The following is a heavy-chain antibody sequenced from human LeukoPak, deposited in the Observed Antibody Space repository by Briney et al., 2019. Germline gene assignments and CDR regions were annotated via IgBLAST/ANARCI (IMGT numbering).Heavy chain of an antibody. D-gene: IGHD5-18*01. CDR3: ASSGYSYGPYYFDY. J-gene: IGHJ4*02. CDR1: GGSLSGYY. CDR2: VNHRGST. V-gene: IGHV4-34*01. Sequence: SETLSLTCAVYGGSLSGYYWSWFRQPPGKGLEWIGEVNHRGSTNYNPSLKSRVTISVDTSKNQFSLKLSSVTAADTAVYYCASSGYSYGPYYFDYWGQGTLVTVSS.